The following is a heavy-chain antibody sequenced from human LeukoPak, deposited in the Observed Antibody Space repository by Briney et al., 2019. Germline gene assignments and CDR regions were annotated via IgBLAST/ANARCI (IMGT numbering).Heavy chain of an antibody. CDR3: AKAVAAPGAFDI. CDR1: GFTFDQSA. J-gene: IGHJ3*02. V-gene: IGHV3-9*01. CDR2: ISWDSNSI. D-gene: IGHD6-19*01. Sequence: PGGSLRLSCAASGFTFDQSAMHWVRQAQGKSLEWVSGISWDSNSIIYADSVKGRFAISRDNAKNSLYLQMNSLRADDTALYYCAKAVAAPGAFDIWGQGTVVTVSS.